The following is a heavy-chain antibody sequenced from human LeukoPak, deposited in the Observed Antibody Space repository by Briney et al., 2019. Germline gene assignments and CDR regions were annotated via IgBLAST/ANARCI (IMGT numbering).Heavy chain of an antibody. D-gene: IGHD5-18*01. V-gene: IGHV3-30*02. CDR1: GFTFSSYG. CDR2: IRYDGSNK. CDR3: AKSYGYGYDY. Sequence: QPGGSLRLSCAASGFTFSSYGMHCVRQAPGKGREWVAFIRYDGSNKYYADSVRGRFTISRDNSKNTLYLQMNSLRPEDTAMYYCAKSYGYGYDYWGQGALVTVSS. J-gene: IGHJ4*02.